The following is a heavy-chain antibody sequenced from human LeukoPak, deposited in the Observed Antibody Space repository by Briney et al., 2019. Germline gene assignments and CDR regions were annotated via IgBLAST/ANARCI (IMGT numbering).Heavy chain of an antibody. CDR2: ISYDGSNK. Sequence: GRSLRLSCAASGFTFSSYAMHWVRQAPGKGLEWVAVISYDGSNKYYADSVKGRFTISRDNSKNTLYLQMNSLRAEDTALYYCAKDKQRRYGGNPKWHYYYYYGMDVWGQGTTVTVSS. J-gene: IGHJ6*02. CDR3: AKDKQRRYGGNPKWHYYYYYGMDV. D-gene: IGHD4-23*01. V-gene: IGHV3-30-3*01. CDR1: GFTFSSYA.